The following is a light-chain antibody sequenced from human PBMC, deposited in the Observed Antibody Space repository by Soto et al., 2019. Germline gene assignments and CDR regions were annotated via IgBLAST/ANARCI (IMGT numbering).Light chain of an antibody. J-gene: IGLJ1*01. CDR3: CSFAGSYSYV. Sequence: QSVLTQPRSVSGSPGQSVTISCTGTSRVVGRYDYVSWYQQYPGEAPKLIIYDVTERPSGVPDRFSGSKSGNTASLTISGLRAEDEAAYSCCSFAGSYSYVFGSGTKVTVL. V-gene: IGLV2-11*01. CDR1: SRVVGRYDY. CDR2: DVT.